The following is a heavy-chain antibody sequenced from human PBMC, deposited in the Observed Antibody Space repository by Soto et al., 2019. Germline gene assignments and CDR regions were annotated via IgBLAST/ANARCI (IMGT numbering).Heavy chain of an antibody. D-gene: IGHD1-26*01. V-gene: IGHV4-31*03. CDR2: IYYSGST. Sequence: PSETLSLTCTVSGGSISSGGYYWSWIRQHPGKGLEWIGYIYYSGSTYYNPSLKSRVTISVDTSKNQFSLKLTSVTAADTAVYYCARDLIVGGAAFNYYFSGMDVWGQGTTVTVSS. CDR3: ARDLIVGGAAFNYYFSGMDV. J-gene: IGHJ6*02. CDR1: GGSISSGGYY.